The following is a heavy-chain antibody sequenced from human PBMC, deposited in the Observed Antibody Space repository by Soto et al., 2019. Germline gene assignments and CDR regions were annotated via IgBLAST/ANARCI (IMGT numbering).Heavy chain of an antibody. CDR2: ISSSSSYI. D-gene: IGHD2-2*01. CDR3: ARVMGLYCSSTSCYGGYYYGMDV. J-gene: IGHJ6*02. CDR1: GFTFSSYS. V-gene: IGHV3-21*01. Sequence: PGGSLRLSCAASGFTFSSYSMNWVRQAPGKGLEWVSSISSSSSYIYYADSVKGRFTISRDNAKNSLYLQTNSLRAEDTAVYYCARVMGLYCSSTSCYGGYYYGMDVWGQGTTVTVSS.